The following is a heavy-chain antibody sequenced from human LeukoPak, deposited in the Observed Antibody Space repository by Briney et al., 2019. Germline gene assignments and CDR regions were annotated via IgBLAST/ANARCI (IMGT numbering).Heavy chain of an antibody. D-gene: IGHD3-10*01. Sequence: SETLSLTCAVYGGSFSGYYWSWIRQPPGKGLEWIGEINHSGSTNYNPSLKSRVTVSVDTSKNQFSLKLSSVTAADTAVYYCAGFAYYYGSGSPMGPNDYWGQGTLVTVSS. CDR3: AGFAYYYGSGSPMGPNDY. J-gene: IGHJ4*02. V-gene: IGHV4-34*01. CDR2: INHSGST. CDR1: GGSFSGYY.